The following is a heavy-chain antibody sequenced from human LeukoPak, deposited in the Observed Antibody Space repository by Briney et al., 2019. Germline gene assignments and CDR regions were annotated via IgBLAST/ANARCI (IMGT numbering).Heavy chain of an antibody. CDR3: ARDLAD. D-gene: IGHD3-16*01. V-gene: IGHV3-7*03. J-gene: IGHJ4*02. CDR2: INTDESER. CDR1: GFTFTRHW. Sequence: GGSLRLSCEASGFTFTRHWMSWVRQAPGGGLEWVANINTDESERNYVGSVKGRFTISRDNAKKSLYLQMSSLRAEDTAVYYCARDLADWGQGTLVTVSS.